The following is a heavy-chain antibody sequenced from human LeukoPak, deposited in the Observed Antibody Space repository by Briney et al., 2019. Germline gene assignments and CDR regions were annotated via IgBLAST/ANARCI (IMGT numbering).Heavy chain of an antibody. J-gene: IGHJ3*02. CDR2: ISYGGSNK. V-gene: IGHV3-30-3*01. D-gene: IGHD2-21*01. CDR1: GFTFSSYA. CDR3: ARERQDTILHSGAFDI. Sequence: PGGSLRLSCAASGFTFSSYAMHWVRQAPGKGLEWVAVISYGGSNKYYADSVKGRFTISRDNSKNTLYLQMNSLRAEDTAVYFCARERQDTILHSGAFDIWGQGTMVTVSS.